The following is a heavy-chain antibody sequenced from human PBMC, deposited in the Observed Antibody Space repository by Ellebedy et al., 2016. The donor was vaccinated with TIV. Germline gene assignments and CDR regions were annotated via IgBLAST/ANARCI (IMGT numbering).Heavy chain of an antibody. D-gene: IGHD2-8*02. CDR2: ISSGGGTK. CDR3: ARAGGRLGLNV. J-gene: IGHJ6*02. Sequence: GGSLRLXXAAAGFIFSDYYMTWIRQAPGKGLEWVSYISSGGGTKYYVDSVKGRFTISRDNAKNSLYLQMNSLRAEDTSIYYCARAGGRLGLNVWGQGTTVTVSS. CDR1: GFIFSDYY. V-gene: IGHV3-11*04.